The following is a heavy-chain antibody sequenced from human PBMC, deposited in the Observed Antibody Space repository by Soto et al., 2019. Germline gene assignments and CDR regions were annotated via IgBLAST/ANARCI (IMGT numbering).Heavy chain of an antibody. CDR2: VNRFGST. CDR3: ARGRIRAGFYENYYYYYHMDV. CDR1: GGSFSDNY. Sequence: QVQLQQWGAGLLKPSETLSLTCAVYGGSFSDNYWTWIRQPPGKGLEYIGEVNRFGSTDYNPSLKSRVTISVDTSKNQFSLRVSSVTAADTAVYYCARGRIRAGFYENYYYYYHMDVWGRGTTVTVSS. V-gene: IGHV4-34*02. D-gene: IGHD5-12*01. J-gene: IGHJ6*03.